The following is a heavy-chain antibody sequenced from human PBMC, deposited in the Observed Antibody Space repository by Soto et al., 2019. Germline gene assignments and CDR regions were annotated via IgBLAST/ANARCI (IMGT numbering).Heavy chain of an antibody. Sequence: SETLSLTCTVSGGSISSSSYYWGWIRQPPGKGLEWIGSIYYSGSTYYNPSLKSRVTISVDTSKNQFSLKLSSVTAADTAVYYCARLQSSSWPPMNYYGMDVWGQGTTVTVSS. J-gene: IGHJ6*02. D-gene: IGHD6-13*01. V-gene: IGHV4-39*01. CDR1: GGSISSSSYY. CDR3: ARLQSSSWPPMNYYGMDV. CDR2: IYYSGST.